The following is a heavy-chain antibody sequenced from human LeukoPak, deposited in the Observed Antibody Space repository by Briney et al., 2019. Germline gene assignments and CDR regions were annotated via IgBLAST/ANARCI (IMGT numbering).Heavy chain of an antibody. J-gene: IGHJ4*02. Sequence: SEALSLTCTVSGGSISSYYWSWIRQPPGKGLEWIGYIYYSGSTNYNPSLKSRVTISVDTSKNQFSLKLSSVTAADTAVYYCARIGHEDYYFDYWGQGTLVSVSS. CDR2: IYYSGST. CDR3: ARIGHEDYYFDY. D-gene: IGHD2-15*01. V-gene: IGHV4-59*01. CDR1: GGSISSYY.